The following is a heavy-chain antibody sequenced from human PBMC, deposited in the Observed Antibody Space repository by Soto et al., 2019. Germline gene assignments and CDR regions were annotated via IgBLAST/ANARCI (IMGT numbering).Heavy chain of an antibody. CDR3: VKDLWDSRDGYHYGADY. CDR2: ISYDGSGK. D-gene: IGHD5-12*01. V-gene: IGHV3-30*18. CDR1: GFTFNDYG. Sequence: GGSLRLSCAASGFTFNDYGMHWVRQAPGKGLEWVAIISYDGSGKFYVDSVKGRFTVSRDDSTNTLYLQMNSLRAEDTAVYYCVKDLWDSRDGYHYGADYWGQGTLVTVSS. J-gene: IGHJ4*02.